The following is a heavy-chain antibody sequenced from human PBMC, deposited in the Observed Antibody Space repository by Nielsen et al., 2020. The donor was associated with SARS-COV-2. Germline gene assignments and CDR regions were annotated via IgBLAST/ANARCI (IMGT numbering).Heavy chain of an antibody. Sequence: WIRQPPGKGLEWVSSISSSSSYIYYADSVKGRFTISRDNAKNSLYLQMNSLRAEDTAVYYCAKPLWFGELLSAPIDYWGQGTLVTVSS. CDR2: ISSSSSYI. D-gene: IGHD3-10*01. CDR3: AKPLWFGELLSAPIDY. V-gene: IGHV3-21*01. J-gene: IGHJ4*02.